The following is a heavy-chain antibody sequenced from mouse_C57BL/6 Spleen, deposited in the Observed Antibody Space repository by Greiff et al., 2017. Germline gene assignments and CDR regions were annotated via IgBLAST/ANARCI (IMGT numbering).Heavy chain of an antibody. CDR1: GFSLTSYG. CDR3: ARPYHSYYAMDY. CDR2: IWSGGST. Sequence: QVQLQQSGPGLVQPSQSLSITCTVSGFSLTSYGVHWVRQSPGKGLEWLGVIWSGGSTDYNAAFISRLSISKDNSKSQVFFKMNSLQADDTAIYYCARPYHSYYAMDYWGQGTSVTVSS. J-gene: IGHJ4*01. D-gene: IGHD2-10*01. V-gene: IGHV2-2*01.